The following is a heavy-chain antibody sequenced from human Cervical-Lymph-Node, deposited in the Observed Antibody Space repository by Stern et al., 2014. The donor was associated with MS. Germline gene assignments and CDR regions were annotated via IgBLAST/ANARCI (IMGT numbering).Heavy chain of an antibody. J-gene: IGHJ6*02. D-gene: IGHD3-10*01. CDR1: GGTFSSHA. Sequence: VQLVQSGAEVKKPGSSVRVSCKASGGTFSSHAISWVRQAPGQGLEWMGGIIPMFGTAKYAQKFQGRVTITADDSTSTANMEVSSLRSEDTAVYYCASSVGELTPEAVWGQGTTVTVFS. V-gene: IGHV1-69*12. CDR2: IIPMFGTA. CDR3: ASSVGELTPEAV.